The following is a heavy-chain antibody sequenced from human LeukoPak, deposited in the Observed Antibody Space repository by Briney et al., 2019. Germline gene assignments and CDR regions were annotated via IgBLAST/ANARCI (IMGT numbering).Heavy chain of an antibody. CDR1: GYTFTGYY. Sequence: ASVKVSCKASGYTFTGYYMHWARQAPGQGLEWMGWINPNSGGTNYAQKFQGRVTMTRDTSISTAYMELSRLRSDDTAVYYCARSGPYYYYYMDVWGKGTTVTVSS. J-gene: IGHJ6*03. CDR2: INPNSGGT. CDR3: ARSGPYYYYYMDV. V-gene: IGHV1-2*02.